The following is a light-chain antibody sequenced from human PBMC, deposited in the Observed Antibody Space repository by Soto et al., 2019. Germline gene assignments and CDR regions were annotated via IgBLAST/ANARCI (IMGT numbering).Light chain of an antibody. CDR1: QTISYW. Sequence: DIQLTQSPSTLSASVGDRVTITCRASQTISYWLAWYQQKPGKAPKLLIYQTSTLQGGVPSRFSGSGSGTEFTLTIGSLQPDDSETYYCQQYSRYRTFGQGTKVEIK. J-gene: IGKJ1*01. CDR2: QTS. CDR3: QQYSRYRT. V-gene: IGKV1-5*03.